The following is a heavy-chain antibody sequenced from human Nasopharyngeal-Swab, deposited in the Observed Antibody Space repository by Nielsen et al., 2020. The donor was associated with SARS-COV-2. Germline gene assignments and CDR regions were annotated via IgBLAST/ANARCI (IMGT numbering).Heavy chain of an antibody. CDR1: GFTFSSYE. D-gene: IGHD3-22*01. CDR3: AKTYYYDSSGYSSFDY. CDR2: IYSGGST. V-gene: IGHV3-23*03. J-gene: IGHJ4*02. Sequence: GGSLRLSCAASGFTFSSYEMNWVRQAPGKGLGWVSVIYSGGSTYYADSVKGRFTISRDNSKNTLYLQMNSLRAEDTAVYYCAKTYYYDSSGYSSFDYWGQGTLVTASS.